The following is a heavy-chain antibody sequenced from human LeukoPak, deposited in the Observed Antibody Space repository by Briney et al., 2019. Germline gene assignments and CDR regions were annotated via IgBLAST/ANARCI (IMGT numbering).Heavy chain of an antibody. V-gene: IGHV4-31*11. J-gene: IGHJ3*02. Sequence: TLSLTCAVSGGSISSGGYYWSWIRQHPGKGLEWIGYIYYSGSTYYNPSLKSRVTISVDTSKNLFSLKLSSVTAADTAVYYCARDWTRCSGGSCYGMAAFDIWGQGTMVTVSS. CDR3: ARDWTRCSGGSCYGMAAFDI. CDR1: GGSISSGGYY. D-gene: IGHD2-15*01. CDR2: IYYSGST.